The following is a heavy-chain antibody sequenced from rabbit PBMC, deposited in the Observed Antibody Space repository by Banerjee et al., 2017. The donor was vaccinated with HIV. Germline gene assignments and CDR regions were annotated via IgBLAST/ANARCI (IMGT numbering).Heavy chain of an antibody. CDR3: ARAAGYAGYGYATGFDL. D-gene: IGHD6-1*01. J-gene: IGHJ4*01. Sequence: QEQLEESGGDLVKPGASLTLTCTASVFTISSSYMCWVRQAPGKGLEWIAYIYPGYGTTDYASWAKGRFTISLDNAQNTVDLQMTSLTAADTATYFCARAAGYAGYGYATGFDLWGPGTLVTVS. CDR2: IYPGYGTT. V-gene: IGHV1S45*01. CDR1: VFTISSSY.